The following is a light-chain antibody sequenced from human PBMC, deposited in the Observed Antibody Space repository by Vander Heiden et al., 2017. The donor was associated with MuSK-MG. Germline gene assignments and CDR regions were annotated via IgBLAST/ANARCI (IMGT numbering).Light chain of an antibody. CDR1: QSVSSSY. CDR2: GAS. J-gene: IGKJ3*01. CDR3: QQYGRSPFT. Sequence: IVLTRSPGTMSLSPGERATLSCRASQSVSSSYLAWYQQKPGQAPRLLIYGASSRATGIPDRFSGSGSGTDFTLTISRLEPEDFAVYYCQQYGRSPFTFGPGTKVDIK. V-gene: IGKV3-20*01.